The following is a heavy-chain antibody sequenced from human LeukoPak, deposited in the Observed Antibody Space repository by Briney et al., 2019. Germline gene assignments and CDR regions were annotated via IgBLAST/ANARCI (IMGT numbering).Heavy chain of an antibody. CDR2: INPDGSTT. Sequence: PGGSLRLSCAASGFTLSSYWMHWVRQVPGKGLVWVSRINPDGSTTTYADSMKGRFTISRDNAKNTLYLQMNSLRAEDTAVYYCARVRVGAYDFEYWGQGTLVTVSS. D-gene: IGHD3-10*01. V-gene: IGHV3-74*01. J-gene: IGHJ4*02. CDR1: GFTLSSYW. CDR3: ARVRVGAYDFEY.